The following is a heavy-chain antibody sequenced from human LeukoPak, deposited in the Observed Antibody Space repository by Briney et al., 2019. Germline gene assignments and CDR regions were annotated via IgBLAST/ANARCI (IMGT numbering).Heavy chain of an antibody. J-gene: IGHJ6*03. D-gene: IGHD6-13*01. CDR2: IYTSGST. CDR3: ARGLAAAASFYYYYYYRDV. V-gene: IGHV4-4*07. Sequence: SETLSLTCTVSGGSISSYYWSWIRQPAGKGLEWIGRIYTSGSTNYNPSLKSRVTMSVDTSKNQFSLKLSSVTAADTAVYYCARGLAAAASFYYYYYYRDVWGKGTPVTVSS. CDR1: GGSISSYY.